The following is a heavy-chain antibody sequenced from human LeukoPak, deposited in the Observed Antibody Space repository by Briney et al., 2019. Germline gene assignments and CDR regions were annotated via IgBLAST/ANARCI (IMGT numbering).Heavy chain of an antibody. J-gene: IGHJ4*02. D-gene: IGHD5-12*01. CDR3: ARDLRGYTGYNYYDY. CDR1: GFTFSDYY. V-gene: IGHV3-11*06. CDR2: ISSDSAYT. Sequence: GGSLRLSCAASGFTFSDYYMSWIRQAPGTGQEWVSYISSDSAYTNYADSLRGRFTISRDNAKNSLYLQTNSLRAEDTAVYYCARDLRGYTGYNYYDYWGQGTLVIVSS.